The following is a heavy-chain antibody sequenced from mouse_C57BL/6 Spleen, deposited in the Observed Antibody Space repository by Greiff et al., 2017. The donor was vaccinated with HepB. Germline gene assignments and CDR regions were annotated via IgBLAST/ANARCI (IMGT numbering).Heavy chain of an antibody. Sequence: EVQVVESGGDLVKPGGSLKLSCAASGFTFSSYGMSWVRQTPDKRLEWVATISSGGSYTYYPDSVKGRFTISRDNAKNTLYLQMSSLKSEDTAMYYCARHEAYDYFDYWGQGTTLTVSS. CDR3: ARHEAYDYFDY. V-gene: IGHV5-6*01. J-gene: IGHJ2*01. D-gene: IGHD2-3*01. CDR1: GFTFSSYG. CDR2: ISSGGSYT.